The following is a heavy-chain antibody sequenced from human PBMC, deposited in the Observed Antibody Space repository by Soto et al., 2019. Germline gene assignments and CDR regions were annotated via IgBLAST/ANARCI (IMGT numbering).Heavy chain of an antibody. J-gene: IGHJ4*01. CDR3: AGHSWELRKTFDY. D-gene: IGHD1-7*01. CDR2: IYYAGST. CDR1: GGSINNYY. Sequence: QVQLQESGPGLVKPSETLSLTCTVSGGSINNYYWSWIRQPPGKGLESIGYIYYAGSTNNNPSLKGRVTISLETSENQFSLKLSSVTAADTAVYYWAGHSWELRKTFDYWGQGTLVTVSS. V-gene: IGHV4-59*08.